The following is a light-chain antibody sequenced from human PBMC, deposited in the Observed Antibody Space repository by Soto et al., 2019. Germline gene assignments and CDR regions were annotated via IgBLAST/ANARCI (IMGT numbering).Light chain of an antibody. J-gene: IGKJ4*01. Sequence: EIVMTQSPATLSVSPGERATLSCRASQSVSSNVAWYQQKPGQAPRLLIYGASTRATGIPARFSGSGSGTEFTLTISSLQSEDFAVYYCQQYYNWPLTFGGGTKVEIK. V-gene: IGKV3-15*01. CDR2: GAS. CDR3: QQYYNWPLT. CDR1: QSVSSN.